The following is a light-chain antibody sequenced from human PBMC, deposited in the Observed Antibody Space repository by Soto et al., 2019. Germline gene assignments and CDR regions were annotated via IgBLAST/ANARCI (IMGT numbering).Light chain of an antibody. CDR3: QQYDNLPIT. Sequence: DIQMTQSPSSLSASVGERVTITCQASQDISNYLNWYQQKPGKAPKLLTYDASNLETGVPSRFSGSGSGTDFTFTISSLQPEDIATYYCQQYDNLPITFGPGTKVDIK. CDR2: DAS. J-gene: IGKJ3*01. V-gene: IGKV1-33*01. CDR1: QDISNY.